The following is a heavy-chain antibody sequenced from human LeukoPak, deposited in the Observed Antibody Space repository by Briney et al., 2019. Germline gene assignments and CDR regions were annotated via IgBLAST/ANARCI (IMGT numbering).Heavy chain of an antibody. J-gene: IGHJ4*02. CDR1: GLTLSDYA. V-gene: IGHV3-30*04. CDR2: ISRVGSEK. CDR3: ARENRLLWFGELSPLDY. D-gene: IGHD3-10*01. Sequence: GGSLRLSCEASGLTLSDYAMHWVRQAPGKGLEWVAVISRVGSEKNYADSVKGRFTISRDNSKNTLYLQMNSLRAEDTAVYYCARENRLLWFGELSPLDYWGQGTLVTVSS.